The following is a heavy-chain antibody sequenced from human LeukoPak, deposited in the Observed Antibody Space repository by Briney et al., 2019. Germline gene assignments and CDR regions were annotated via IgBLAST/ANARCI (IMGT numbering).Heavy chain of an antibody. Sequence: GGSLRLSCAASGFXFSNYAITWVRQAPGKGLEWVSSISTSGDSTAYAASMKGRFTISRDNSKNTLCLQLNSLRAEDTAVYYCARGRGSPYYFDCWGQGTLVTVSS. V-gene: IGHV3-23*01. D-gene: IGHD1-26*01. CDR1: GFXFSNYA. J-gene: IGHJ4*02. CDR3: ARGRGSPYYFDC. CDR2: ISTSGDST.